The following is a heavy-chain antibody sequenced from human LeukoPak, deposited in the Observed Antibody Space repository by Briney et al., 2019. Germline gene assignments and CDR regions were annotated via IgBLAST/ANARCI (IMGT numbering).Heavy chain of an antibody. CDR2: ISSSGGTT. D-gene: IGHD4-17*01. V-gene: IGHV3-23*01. CDR3: AKGARAALTTNFDY. Sequence: PGVSLRLSCAASGFTFSSYAMTWVRQAPGKGLEWVSTISSSGGTTYYADSVKGRFTISRDNSKNTLYLQMNSLRAEDTAVYYCAKGARAALTTNFDYWGQGTLVTVSS. CDR1: GFTFSSYA. J-gene: IGHJ4*02.